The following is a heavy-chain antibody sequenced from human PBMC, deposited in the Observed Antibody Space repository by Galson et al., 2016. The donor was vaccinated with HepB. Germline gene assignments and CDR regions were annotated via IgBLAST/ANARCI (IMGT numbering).Heavy chain of an antibody. CDR2: ISYDVSER. V-gene: IGHV3-30-3*01. Sequence: SLRLSCAASGFTFSSYAIHWVRQAPGKGLEWVAAISYDVSERYYADSVRGRFTISRDNSNNTLYLEMSSLRVEDTAEYYCARGSSSTSWLTYYYSGMDVWGQGTTVTVSS. D-gene: IGHD2-2*01. J-gene: IGHJ6*02. CDR3: ARGSSSTSWLTYYYSGMDV. CDR1: GFTFSSYA.